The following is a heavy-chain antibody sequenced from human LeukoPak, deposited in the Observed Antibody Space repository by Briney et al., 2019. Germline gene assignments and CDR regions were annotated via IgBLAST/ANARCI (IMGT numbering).Heavy chain of an antibody. V-gene: IGHV1-69*06. J-gene: IGHJ5*02. D-gene: IGHD2-15*01. CDR2: IIPLFGTT. CDR3: ARADKCSGGSCYSWWFDP. Sequence: EASVKVSCKASVDTFSRYAISWVRQACGQGLEWVGGIIPLFGTTNYAQSFQGRVTTSADKPTSTAYMELSSLRSEDTAVYYCARADKCSGGSCYSWWFDPWGEGTLVTVSS. CDR1: VDTFSRYA.